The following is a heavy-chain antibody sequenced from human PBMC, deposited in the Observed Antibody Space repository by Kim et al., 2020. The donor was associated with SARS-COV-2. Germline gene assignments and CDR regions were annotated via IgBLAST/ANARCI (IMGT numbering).Heavy chain of an antibody. J-gene: IGHJ4*02. CDR2: ISYDGSNK. CDR3: ARETAMVTDYYFDY. D-gene: IGHD5-18*01. CDR1: GFTFSSYA. Sequence: GGSLRLSCAASGFTFSSYAMHWVRQAPGKGLEWVAVISYDGSNKYYADSVKGRFTISRDNSKNTLYLQMNSLRAEDTAVYYCARETAMVTDYYFDYWGQGTLVTVSS. V-gene: IGHV3-30*04.